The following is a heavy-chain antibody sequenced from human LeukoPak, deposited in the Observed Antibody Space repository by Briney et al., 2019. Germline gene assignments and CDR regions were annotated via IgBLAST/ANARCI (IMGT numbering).Heavy chain of an antibody. Sequence: GGSLRLSCAASGFTFSSDAMSWVRRAPGKGLEWVSAISGSGGSTYYADPVKGRFPISRDNTKNAPYLQMNSLRAEDTAVYYTAKSLGLRFLEWSIPFDYWGQGTLVTVSS. CDR3: AKSLGLRFLEWSIPFDY. D-gene: IGHD3-3*01. CDR1: GFTFSSDA. V-gene: IGHV3-23*01. J-gene: IGHJ4*02. CDR2: ISGSGGST.